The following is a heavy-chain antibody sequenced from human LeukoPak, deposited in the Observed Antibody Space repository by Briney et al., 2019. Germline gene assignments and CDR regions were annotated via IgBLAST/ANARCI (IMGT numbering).Heavy chain of an antibody. CDR3: ARFPPYYDILTGWNKGGYFDY. V-gene: IGHV4-34*01. D-gene: IGHD3-9*01. Sequence: PSETLSLTCAVYGGSFSGYYWSWIRQPPGKGLEWIGEINHSGSTNYNPSLKSRVTISVDTPKNQFSLKLSSVTAADTAVYYCARFPPYYDILTGWNKGGYFDYWGQGTLVTVSS. CDR1: GGSFSGYY. CDR2: INHSGST. J-gene: IGHJ4*02.